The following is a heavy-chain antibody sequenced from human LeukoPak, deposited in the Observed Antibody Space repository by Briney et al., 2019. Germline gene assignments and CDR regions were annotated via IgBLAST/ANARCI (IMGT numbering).Heavy chain of an antibody. CDR3: ARSRDGYNYNPDY. CDR2: IYYSGST. D-gene: IGHD5-24*01. CDR1: GGSISRYY. Sequence: SETLSLTCTVSGGSISRYYWSWIRQPPRKGLEWIGYIYYSGSTNYDPSLKSRVTISVDTSKNQFSLKLSSVTAADTAVYYCARSRDGYNYNPDYWGQGTLVTVSS. J-gene: IGHJ4*02. V-gene: IGHV4-59*01.